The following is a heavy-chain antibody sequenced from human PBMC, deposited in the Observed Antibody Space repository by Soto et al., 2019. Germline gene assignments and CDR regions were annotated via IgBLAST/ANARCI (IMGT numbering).Heavy chain of an antibody. CDR3: ARDGGAARRRDYYGMDV. V-gene: IGHV4-30-4*01. CDR2: IHYSGSS. Sequence: QVQLQESGPGLVKPSQTLSLTCTVSGGSISSGDSFWTWIRQPPGKGLEWIGYIHYSGSSYYNPSLKRRVTRSVDTSKNLFSLKRSSVTAADTAVYYCARDGGAARRRDYYGMDVWGQGTAVTVSS. CDR1: GGSISSGDSF. D-gene: IGHD6-6*01. J-gene: IGHJ6*02.